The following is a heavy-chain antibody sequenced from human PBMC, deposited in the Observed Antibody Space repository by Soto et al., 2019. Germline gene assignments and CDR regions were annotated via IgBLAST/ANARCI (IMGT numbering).Heavy chain of an antibody. CDR1: GGSISSYY. Sequence: PSETLSLTCTVSGGSISSYYWSWIRQPPGKGLEWIGYIYYSGSTNYNPSLKSRVTISVDTSKNQFSLKLSSVTAADTAVYYCARGGGFGELSPYYFDYWGQGTLVTVSS. CDR3: ARGGGFGELSPYYFDY. J-gene: IGHJ4*02. CDR2: IYYSGST. D-gene: IGHD3-10*01. V-gene: IGHV4-59*01.